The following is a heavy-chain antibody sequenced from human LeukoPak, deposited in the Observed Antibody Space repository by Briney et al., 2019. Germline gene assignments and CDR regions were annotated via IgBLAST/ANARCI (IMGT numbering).Heavy chain of an antibody. V-gene: IGHV4-4*02. CDR1: GGSISSSNW. J-gene: IGHJ4*02. Sequence: PSQTLTLTCAVSGGSISSSNWWSWVRQPPGKGLEWIGEIYHSGSTNYNPSLKSRVTISVDKSKNQFSLKLSSVTTADTAVYYCARVLAVAARPFDYWGQGTLVTVSS. CDR2: IYHSGST. CDR3: ARVLAVAARPFDY. D-gene: IGHD2-15*01.